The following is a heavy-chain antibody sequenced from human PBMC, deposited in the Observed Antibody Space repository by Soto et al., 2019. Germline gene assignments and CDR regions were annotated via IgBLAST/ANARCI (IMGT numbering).Heavy chain of an antibody. Sequence: QVQLVQSGAEVKKPGSSVKVSCKASGGTFSSYAISWVRQAPGQGLEWMGGIIPIFGTANYAQKFQGRVTSTADESTSTAYMELSSLRSEDTAVYYCARDALCSGGSCYSVWFDPWGQGTLVTVSS. CDR2: IIPIFGTA. V-gene: IGHV1-69*12. CDR1: GGTFSSYA. D-gene: IGHD2-15*01. CDR3: ARDALCSGGSCYSVWFDP. J-gene: IGHJ5*02.